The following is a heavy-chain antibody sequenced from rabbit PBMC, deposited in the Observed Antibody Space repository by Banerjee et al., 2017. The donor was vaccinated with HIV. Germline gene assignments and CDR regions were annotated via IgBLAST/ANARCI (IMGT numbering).Heavy chain of an antibody. CDR3: AREVYSGSSDGWYFKL. Sequence: QLKETGGGLVQPGGSLTLSCKASGFDFSTYYIHWVRQAPGKGLEWIGCIATGDGGTWYASWVNGRFTISRDNAQNTVSLQMNSLTAADTATYFCAREVYSGSSDGWYFKLWGPGTLVTVS. V-gene: IGHV1S7*01. CDR1: GFDFSTYY. J-gene: IGHJ4*01. CDR2: IATGDGGT. D-gene: IGHD8-1*01.